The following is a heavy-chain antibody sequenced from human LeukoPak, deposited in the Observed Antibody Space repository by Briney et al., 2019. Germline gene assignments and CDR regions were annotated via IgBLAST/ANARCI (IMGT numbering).Heavy chain of an antibody. V-gene: IGHV1-8*03. CDR2: MNPNSGNT. Sequence: ASVKVSCKASGYTFTSYDINWVRQATGQGLEWMGWMNPNSGNTGYAQKFQGRVTITRNTSISTAYMELSSLRSEDTAVYYCAREGWSRDDAFDIWGQGTMVTVSS. CDR1: GYTFTSYD. J-gene: IGHJ3*02. D-gene: IGHD5-24*01. CDR3: AREGWSRDDAFDI.